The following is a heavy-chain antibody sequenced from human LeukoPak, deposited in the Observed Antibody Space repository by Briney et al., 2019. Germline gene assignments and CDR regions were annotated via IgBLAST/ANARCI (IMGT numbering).Heavy chain of an antibody. CDR3: ARGRGPLGY. Sequence: SETLSLTCAVYGGSLSGYYWSWIRQPPGKGLEWIGEINHSGSTNYNPSLKSRVTISVDTSKNQFSLKLSSVTAADTAVYYCARGRGPLGYWGQGTLVTVSS. J-gene: IGHJ4*02. V-gene: IGHV4-34*01. CDR1: GGSLSGYY. D-gene: IGHD7-27*01. CDR2: INHSGST.